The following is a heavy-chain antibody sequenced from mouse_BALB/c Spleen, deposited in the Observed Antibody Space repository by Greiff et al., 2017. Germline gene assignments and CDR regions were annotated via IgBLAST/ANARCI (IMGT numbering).Heavy chain of an antibody. CDR2: IRAGGST. V-gene: IGHV2-9*02. CDR1: GFSLTSYG. Sequence: QVQLKESGPGLVAPSQSLSITCTVSGFSLTSYGVHWVRQPPGKGLEWLGVIRAGGSTNYNSAHMSRLTISKDNSTSQVFLKMIRLQTDDTAMYYCARDRYTYAMDYWGQGTSVTVSS. J-gene: IGHJ4*01. D-gene: IGHD2-14*01. CDR3: ARDRYTYAMDY.